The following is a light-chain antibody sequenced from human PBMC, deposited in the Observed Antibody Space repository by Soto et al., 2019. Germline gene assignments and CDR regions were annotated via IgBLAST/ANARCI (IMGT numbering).Light chain of an antibody. Sequence: EIMLTQSPGTLSLYTGERATLSCRTSQSVNNNYLAWYQQKPGQAPRLLISGASSRATDIPDRFSGSGSGTDFTLTISRLEPEDFALYYCQQYGGSPITFGQGARLEI. J-gene: IGKJ5*01. V-gene: IGKV3-20*01. CDR1: QSVNNNY. CDR2: GAS. CDR3: QQYGGSPIT.